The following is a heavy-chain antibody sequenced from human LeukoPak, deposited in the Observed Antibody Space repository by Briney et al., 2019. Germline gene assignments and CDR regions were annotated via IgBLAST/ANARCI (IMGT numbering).Heavy chain of an antibody. CDR1: GGTFSSYA. D-gene: IGHD5-24*01. J-gene: IGHJ5*02. CDR3: ATGQNRDGYNTMNWFDP. CDR2: IIPIFGTA. V-gene: IGHV1-69*05. Sequence: ASVKVSCKASGGTFSSYAISWVRQAPGQGLEWMGGIIPIFGTANYAQKFQGRVTITTDESTSTAYMELSSLRSEDTAVYYCATGQNRDGYNTMNWFDPWGQGTLVTVSS.